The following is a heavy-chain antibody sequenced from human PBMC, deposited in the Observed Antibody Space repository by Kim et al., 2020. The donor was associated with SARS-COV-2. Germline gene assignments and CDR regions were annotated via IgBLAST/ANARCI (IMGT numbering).Heavy chain of an antibody. CDR2: ISENGGST. CDR1: GFTFSKYA. Sequence: GGSLRLSCAASGFTFSKYAMTWARQASGKGLEWLSRISENGGSTYYADSVKGRFTISRDNSKNTVYLQMNSLRAEDTAVYYCAKGGWLDSWGQGALVTVS. J-gene: IGHJ5*01. CDR3: AKGGWLDS. V-gene: IGHV3-23*01.